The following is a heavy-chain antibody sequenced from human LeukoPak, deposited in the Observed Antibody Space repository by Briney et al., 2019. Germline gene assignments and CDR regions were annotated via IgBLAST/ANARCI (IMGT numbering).Heavy chain of an antibody. CDR3: AKGRDKYQLLSKNWFDP. CDR2: ISGSI. V-gene: IGHV3-9*01. CDR1: GLTFDDYA. Sequence: GGSLRLSCAASGLTFDDYAMHWVRQAPGKGLEWVSGISGSIGYADSVKGRFTISRDNAKNSLYLQTNSLRAEDTALYYCAKGRDKYQLLSKNWFDPWGQGTLVTVSS. J-gene: IGHJ5*02. D-gene: IGHD2-2*01.